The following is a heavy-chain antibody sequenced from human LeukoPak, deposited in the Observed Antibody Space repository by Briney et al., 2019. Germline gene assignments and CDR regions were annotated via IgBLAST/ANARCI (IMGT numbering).Heavy chain of an antibody. V-gene: IGHV3-23*01. CDR1: GFIFSNYG. D-gene: IGHD3-16*02. J-gene: IGHJ4*02. Sequence: SGGSLRLSCAASGFIFSNYGMNWVRQAPGKGLEWVAAISASGSATSYADSVRGRFTISRDNSKSTTYLQMNSLRADDTAVYYCAKAALLGDAYLWGSYRFYYFDYWGQGTLVAVSS. CDR3: AKAALLGDAYLWGSYRFYYFDY. CDR2: ISASGSAT.